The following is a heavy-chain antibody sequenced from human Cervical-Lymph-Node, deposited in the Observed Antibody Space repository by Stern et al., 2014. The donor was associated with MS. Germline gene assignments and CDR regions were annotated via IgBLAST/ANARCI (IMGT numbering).Heavy chain of an antibody. CDR1: GYTFTRDG. CDR3: AREDRDPRRGRADGYSCYDRYFDY. J-gene: IGHJ4*02. Sequence: QVQLVQSGAEVKKPGASVKVSCKASGYTFTRDGISWVRQAPGQGLEWMGWISVYNGNTKYAQKLQGRVTMTTDTSTSTAYMELRSLRSDDTAVYYCAREDRDPRRGRADGYSCYDRYFDYWGQGTLVTVSS. D-gene: IGHD5-12*01. V-gene: IGHV1-18*04. CDR2: ISVYNGNT.